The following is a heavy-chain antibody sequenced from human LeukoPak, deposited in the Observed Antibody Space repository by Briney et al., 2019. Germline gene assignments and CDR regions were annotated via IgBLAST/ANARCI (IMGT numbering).Heavy chain of an antibody. J-gene: IGHJ4*02. CDR2: IYTSGST. V-gene: IGHV4-4*07. Sequence: SQTLSLTCTVSGGSISSYYWSWIRQPAGKGLEWIGRIYTSGSTNYNPSLKSRVTMSVDTSKNQFSLKLSSVTAADTAVYYCARDNWSGYYDSSGYYEGVFDYWGQGTLVTVSS. CDR3: ARDNWSGYYDSSGYYEGVFDY. CDR1: GGSISSYY. D-gene: IGHD3-22*01.